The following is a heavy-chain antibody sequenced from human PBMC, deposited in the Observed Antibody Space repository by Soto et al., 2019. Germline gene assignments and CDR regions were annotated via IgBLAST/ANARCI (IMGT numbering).Heavy chain of an antibody. CDR1: GDSITNGDDY. D-gene: IGHD5-18*01. J-gene: IGHJ5*02. CDR2: IYYNGIT. CDR3: ARGIQEVFDP. V-gene: IGHV4-30-4*01. Sequence: QVSLQESGPGLVKPSQTLSLTCFVSGDSITNGDDYWVWIRQPPGKALEWIAYIYYNGITHYNPALKSRVTISLDPSKNHFSLKMTSVTDADTAVYSCARGIQEVFDPGGQGTLVTVSS.